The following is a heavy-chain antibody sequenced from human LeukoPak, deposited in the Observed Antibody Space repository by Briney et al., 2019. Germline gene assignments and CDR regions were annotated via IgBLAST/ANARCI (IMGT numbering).Heavy chain of an antibody. J-gene: IGHJ4*02. CDR3: ARENPNLGNTYYYDSRQAFDY. CDR1: GFTFSSYW. V-gene: IGHV3-7*01. Sequence: GGSLRLSCAASGFTFSSYWMSWVRQAPGKGLEWVANIKQDGSEKYYVDSVKGRFTISRDNAKNSLYLQMNSLRAEDTAVYYCARENPNLGNTYYYDSRQAFDYWGQGTLVTVSS. D-gene: IGHD3-22*01. CDR2: IKQDGSEK.